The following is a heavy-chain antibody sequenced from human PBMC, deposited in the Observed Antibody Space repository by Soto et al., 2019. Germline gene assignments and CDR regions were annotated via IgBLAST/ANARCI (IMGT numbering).Heavy chain of an antibody. Sequence: XGSLRLSCAASGFTFSSYGMHWVRQAPGKGLEWVAVIWYDGSNKYYADSVKGRFTISRDNSKNTLYLQMNSLRAEDTAVYYCARDPIYCSGGSCYYYYGMDVWGQGTTVTVSS. CDR1: GFTFSSYG. CDR3: ARDPIYCSGGSCYYYYGMDV. V-gene: IGHV3-33*01. D-gene: IGHD2-15*01. CDR2: IWYDGSNK. J-gene: IGHJ6*02.